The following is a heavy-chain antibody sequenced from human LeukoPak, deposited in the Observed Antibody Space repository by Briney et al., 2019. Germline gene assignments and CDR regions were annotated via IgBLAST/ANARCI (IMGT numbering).Heavy chain of an antibody. Sequence: GGSLRLSCAASGFTFSRYSMTWVRQAPGKGLEWISFISSSRSTTYYADSVKGRCTISRDNGKNSMYLQMHSLRAEDTAVYYCVRAEVGTTLKYYYYYMDVWGKGTTVTVSS. CDR2: ISSSRSTT. V-gene: IGHV3-48*01. CDR3: VRAEVGTTLKYYYYYMDV. CDR1: GFTFSRYS. J-gene: IGHJ6*03. D-gene: IGHD1-26*01.